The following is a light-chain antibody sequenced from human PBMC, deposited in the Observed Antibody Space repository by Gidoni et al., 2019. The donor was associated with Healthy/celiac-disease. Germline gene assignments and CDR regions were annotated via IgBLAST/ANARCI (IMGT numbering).Light chain of an antibody. CDR2: DAS. V-gene: IGKV1-5*01. CDR1: QSISSL. Sequence: DIQMTQSPSTLSESVGDRVTITCRASQSISSLLAWYQQKPGKAPKLLIYDASSLESGVPSRFSGSGSGTEFTLTISSLQPDDFATYYCQQYNSYSPWTFGQGTKVEIK. CDR3: QQYNSYSPWT. J-gene: IGKJ1*01.